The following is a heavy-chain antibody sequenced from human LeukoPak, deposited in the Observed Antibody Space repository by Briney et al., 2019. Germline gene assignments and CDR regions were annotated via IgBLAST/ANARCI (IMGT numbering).Heavy chain of an antibody. J-gene: IGHJ6*03. CDR1: GFTFSSYS. D-gene: IGHD2-15*01. Sequence: GALRLSCAASGFTFSSYSMNWVRQAPGKGLEWVSSISSSSSYIYYADSVKGRFTISRDNAKNSLYLQMNSLRAEDTAVYYCARVRAAVSYYYYYYMDVWGKGTTVTVSS. CDR2: ISSSSSYI. CDR3: ARVRAAVSYYYYYYMDV. V-gene: IGHV3-21*01.